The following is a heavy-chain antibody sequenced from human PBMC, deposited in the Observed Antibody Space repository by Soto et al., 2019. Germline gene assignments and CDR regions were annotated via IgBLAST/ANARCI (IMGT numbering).Heavy chain of an antibody. CDR1: GFTFSNFG. V-gene: IGHV3-30*18. CDR3: AKRYCTRTSCYGGIDY. J-gene: IGHJ4*02. D-gene: IGHD2-2*01. CDR2: ISYDGKNE. Sequence: QVQLVESGGGVVQPGRSLRLSCAASGFTFSNFGMHWVRQAPGKGLEWVAVISYDGKNEYYADSVKGRFTISRDTSKNTLLLQMNILRPEDMAIYYCAKRYCTRTSCYGGIDYWGQGTLVTVSS.